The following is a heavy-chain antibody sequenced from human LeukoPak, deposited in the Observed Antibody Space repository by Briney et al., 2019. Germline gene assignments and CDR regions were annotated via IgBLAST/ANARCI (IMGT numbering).Heavy chain of an antibody. CDR2: ISAYNANT. V-gene: IGHV1-18*01. CDR1: GYTFTSYG. D-gene: IGHD6-13*01. J-gene: IGHJ4*02. CDR3: ARDGYRSSWYFDY. Sequence: ASVKVSCKASGYTFTSYGISWVRQAPGQGLEWMGWISAYNANTNYAQSLHGRVTMTTATSTSTAYMELLSLRSDDTAVYYCARDGYRSSWYFDYWGQGTLVTVSS.